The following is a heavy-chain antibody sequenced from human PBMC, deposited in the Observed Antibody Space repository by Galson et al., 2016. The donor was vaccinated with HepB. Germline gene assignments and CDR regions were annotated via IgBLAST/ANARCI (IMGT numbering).Heavy chain of an antibody. J-gene: IGHJ4*02. V-gene: IGHV3-7*01. CDR2: IKKDGSEI. CDR3: ATLGLVAGGPNYFDY. Sequence: SLRLSCAASGFTFSTSWMTWVRQAPGKGLEWVANIKKDGSEIYLVDSLKGRFTISRDNARNSLFLQMNSLRAEDTAVYYCATLGLVAGGPNYFDYWGQGTLVTVSS. CDR1: GFTFSTSW. D-gene: IGHD2-15*01.